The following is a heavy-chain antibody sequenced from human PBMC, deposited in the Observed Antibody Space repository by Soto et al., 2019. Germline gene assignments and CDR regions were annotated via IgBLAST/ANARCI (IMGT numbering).Heavy chain of an antibody. J-gene: IGHJ4*02. Sequence: EVQLLESGGGLVQPGGSLRLSCAASGFTFSSYAMSWVRQAPGKGLEWVSAISGSGGSTYYADSVKGRFTISRDNSKNTLYLEMNSLRAEDTAVYYCAKDRRIVVVPGEFDYWGQGTLVTVSS. CDR3: AKDRRIVVVPGEFDY. D-gene: IGHD2-2*01. V-gene: IGHV3-23*01. CDR1: GFTFSSYA. CDR2: ISGSGGST.